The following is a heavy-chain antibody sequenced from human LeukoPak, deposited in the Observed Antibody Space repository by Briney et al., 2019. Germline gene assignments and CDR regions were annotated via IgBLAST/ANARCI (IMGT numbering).Heavy chain of an antibody. CDR2: ISYDGSNK. CDR3: ARDSRFWSGYAFDI. V-gene: IGHV3-30-3*01. CDR1: GFTFSSYA. D-gene: IGHD3-3*01. Sequence: GGSLRLSCAASGFTFSSYAMHWVRQAPVKGLEWVAVISYDGSNKYYADSVKGRFTISRDNSKNTLYLQMNSLRAEDTAVYYCARDSRFWSGYAFDIWGQGTMVTVSS. J-gene: IGHJ3*02.